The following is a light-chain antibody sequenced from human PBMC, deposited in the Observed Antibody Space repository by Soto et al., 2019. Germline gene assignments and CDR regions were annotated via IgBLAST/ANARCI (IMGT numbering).Light chain of an antibody. Sequence: EIVLTQSPGTLSLSPGERATLSCRSSHRVSSNYLAWYQQKPGQAPRLLIYDVSSRATGIPGRFSGSGSGADFTFTISRLEPVDFAVYYCQQYGISPTFGHRTKVEIK. V-gene: IGKV3-20*01. CDR3: QQYGISPT. CDR1: HRVSSNY. CDR2: DVS. J-gene: IGKJ1*01.